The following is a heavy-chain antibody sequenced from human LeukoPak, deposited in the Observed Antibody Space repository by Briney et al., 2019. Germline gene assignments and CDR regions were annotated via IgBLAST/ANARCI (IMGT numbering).Heavy chain of an antibody. CDR1: GFTFSSYA. CDR2: ISGSGGST. V-gene: IGHV3-23*01. J-gene: IGHJ4*02. D-gene: IGHD4-17*01. Sequence: GGSLRLSCAASGFTFSSYAMSWVRQAPGKGLEWVSAISGSGGSTYYADSVKGRFTISRDNSKDTLYLQMNSLRAEDTAVYYCAKAGGDYDYFDYWGQGTLVTVSS. CDR3: AKAGGDYDYFDY.